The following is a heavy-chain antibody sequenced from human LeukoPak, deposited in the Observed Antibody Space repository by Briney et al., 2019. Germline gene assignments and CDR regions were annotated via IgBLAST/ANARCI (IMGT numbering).Heavy chain of an antibody. CDR3: AGLVGRYSSGLYYYYFDY. CDR2: MYLSGTT. Sequence: SETLSLTCTVSGVSINSLDLWSWVRQPPGKGLEWIGEMYLSGTTHSNPSVKSRVTISIDKSKNQFFLNLSSVTAADTAVYYCAGLVGRYSSGLYYYYFDYWGQGTLVTVSS. J-gene: IGHJ4*02. D-gene: IGHD3-22*01. V-gene: IGHV4-4*02. CDR1: GVSINSLDL.